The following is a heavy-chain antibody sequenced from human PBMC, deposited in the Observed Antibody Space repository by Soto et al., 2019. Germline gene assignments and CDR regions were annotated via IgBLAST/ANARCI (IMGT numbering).Heavy chain of an antibody. D-gene: IGHD2-21*01. CDR2: IYHSGRT. Sequence: PSETLSLTCAVSGGSISSGGYSWSCIRQPPGKGLEWIGYIYHSGRTYYNPSLKSRVTIYVDRYQHQFSLKLSSVTAADTVVYYCARGNVVAIDYWGQGTLVTVSS. J-gene: IGHJ4*02. CDR1: GGSISSGGYS. V-gene: IGHV4-30-2*01. CDR3: ARGNVVAIDY.